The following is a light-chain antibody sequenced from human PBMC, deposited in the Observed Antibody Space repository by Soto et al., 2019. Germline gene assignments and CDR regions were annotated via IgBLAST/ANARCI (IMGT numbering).Light chain of an antibody. CDR3: QHYQNLWA. Sequence: EILLTQSPDTVSVSPGETATLSCRASQSLSSNLAWYQQKPGQAPRLLIFRASTRATGIPARFSATGSGTEFTLTISSLQSEDSAVYYCQHYQNLWAFGQGTKVDIK. V-gene: IGKV3-15*01. J-gene: IGKJ1*01. CDR1: QSLSSN. CDR2: RAS.